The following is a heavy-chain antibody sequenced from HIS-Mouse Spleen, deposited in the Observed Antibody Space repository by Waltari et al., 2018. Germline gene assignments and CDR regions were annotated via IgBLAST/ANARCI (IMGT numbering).Heavy chain of an antibody. Sequence: QLQLQESGPGLVKPSETLSLTCTVSGGSISSSSYYWGRIRQTPGQGLEWIGSIYYMGSTYYNPSLKSRVTISVDTSKNQFSLKLSSVTAADTAVYYCAREIPYSSSWYDWYFDLWGRGTLVTVSS. CDR3: AREIPYSSSWYDWYFDL. D-gene: IGHD6-13*01. CDR1: GGSISSSSYY. V-gene: IGHV4-39*07. J-gene: IGHJ2*01. CDR2: IYYMGST.